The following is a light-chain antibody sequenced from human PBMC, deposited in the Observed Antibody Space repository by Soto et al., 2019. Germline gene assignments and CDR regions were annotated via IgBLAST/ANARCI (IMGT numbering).Light chain of an antibody. CDR1: QSVRSY. CDR3: QHRSSWPRLT. Sequence: EIVLTQSPTTLSLSPGKRATLSCRASQSVRSYLAWYPQRPGQARRLLIYDVSYRATRIPARFIGSGSGTNFTLTISSLEPEDFACYYCQHRSSWPRLTLGGGTKVEIK. CDR2: DVS. J-gene: IGKJ4*01. V-gene: IGKV3-11*01.